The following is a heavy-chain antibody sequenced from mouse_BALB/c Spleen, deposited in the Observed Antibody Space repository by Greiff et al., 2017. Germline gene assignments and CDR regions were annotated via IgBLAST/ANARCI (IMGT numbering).Heavy chain of an antibody. CDR1: SYTFTDYA. V-gene: IGHV1-67*01. D-gene: IGHD2-1*01. CDR3: ARAYGNYNAMDY. CDR2: ISTYYGNT. J-gene: IGHJ4*01. Sequence: VQLQQSGPELVRPGVSVKISCTGSSYTFTDYAMHWVKQSHAKSLGWIGVISTYYGNTNYNQKFKGKATMTVDKSSSTAYMELARLTSEDSAVYYCARAYGNYNAMDYWGQGTSVTVSS.